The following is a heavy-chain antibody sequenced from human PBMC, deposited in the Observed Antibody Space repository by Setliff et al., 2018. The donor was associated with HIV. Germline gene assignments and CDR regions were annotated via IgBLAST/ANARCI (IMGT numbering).Heavy chain of an antibody. J-gene: IGHJ3*02. CDR3: ARDSRDAFDI. CDR1: GFTFSTYW. V-gene: IGHV3-7*01. Sequence: GGSVRLSCAGSGFTFSTYWMNWVRQAPGKGLEWVANINQDGSTKYYVDSVKGRFTISRDNAKNSLYLQMNSLRAEDTAVYYCARDSRDAFDIWGQGTVVTVSS. CDR2: INQDGSTK.